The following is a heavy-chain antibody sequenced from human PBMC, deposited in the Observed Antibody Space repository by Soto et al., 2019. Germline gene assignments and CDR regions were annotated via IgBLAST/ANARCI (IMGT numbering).Heavy chain of an antibody. CDR1: GYTFTSYD. V-gene: IGHV1-8*01. CDR3: ARDYFRRDGYDDY. CDR2: MNPNRGNT. Sequence: ASVKVSCKASGYTFTSYDINWVRQATGQGLEWMGWMNPNRGNTGYAQKFQGRVTMTRNTSISTAYMELRSLRSDDTAVYYCARDYFRRDGYDDYWGQGTLVTVSS. J-gene: IGHJ4*02. D-gene: IGHD5-12*01.